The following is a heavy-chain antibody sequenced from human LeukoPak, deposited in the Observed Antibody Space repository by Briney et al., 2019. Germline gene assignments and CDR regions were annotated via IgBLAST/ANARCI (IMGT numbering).Heavy chain of an antibody. CDR3: ARDRVGAADY. J-gene: IGHJ4*02. V-gene: IGHV4-59*12. Sequence: PSETLSLTCTVSGGSIINYYWTWIRQPPGKGLEWIGHIYYTESTRYSPSLRSRVTISVDTSKNQFSLKLSTVTAADTAVYYCARDRVGAADYWGQGTLVTVSS. CDR1: GGSIINYY. CDR2: IYYTEST. D-gene: IGHD1-26*01.